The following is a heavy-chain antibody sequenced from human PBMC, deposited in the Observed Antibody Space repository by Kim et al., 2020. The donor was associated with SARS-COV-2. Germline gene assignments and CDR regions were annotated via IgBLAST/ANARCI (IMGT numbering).Heavy chain of an antibody. CDR3: ARLVSQDYYDSSGYYDY. V-gene: IGHV4-31*02. D-gene: IGHD3-22*01. J-gene: IGHJ4*02. Sequence: LKSRVTISVDTSKNQFSLKLSSVTAADTAVYYCARLVSQDYYDSSGYYDYWGQGTLVTVSS.